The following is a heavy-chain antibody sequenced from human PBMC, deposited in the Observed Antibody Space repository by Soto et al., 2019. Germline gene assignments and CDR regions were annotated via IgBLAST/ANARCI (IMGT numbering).Heavy chain of an antibody. Sequence: PGGSLRLSCAASGFTFASYGMTWVRQAPGKGLECVSVISGSGDSTYYADSVKGRFTVSRDNSKNALYLQMNSLRAEDTALYFCAKASSSSGWYLGGIDYWGQGTQVTVSS. CDR2: ISGSGDST. J-gene: IGHJ4*02. V-gene: IGHV3-23*01. CDR3: AKASSSSGWYLGGIDY. CDR1: GFTFASYG. D-gene: IGHD6-19*01.